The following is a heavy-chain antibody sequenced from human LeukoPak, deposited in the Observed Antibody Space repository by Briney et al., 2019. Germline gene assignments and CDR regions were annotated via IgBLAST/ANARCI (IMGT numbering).Heavy chain of an antibody. Sequence: GGSLRLSCAASGFTFSSYGMHWLPHAPGKGLECVAVIWYDGSNKYYADSVKGRFTICRDNSKNTLYLQMNSLRAEDTAVYYCARDWDSSCCGFFDYWGQGTLVTVSS. CDR2: IWYDGSNK. D-gene: IGHD6-19*01. CDR3: ARDWDSSCCGFFDY. J-gene: IGHJ4*02. CDR1: GFTFSSYG. V-gene: IGHV3-33*01.